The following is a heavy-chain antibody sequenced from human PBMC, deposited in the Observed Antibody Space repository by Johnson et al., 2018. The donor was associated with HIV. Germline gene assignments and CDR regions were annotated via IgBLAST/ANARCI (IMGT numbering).Heavy chain of an antibody. CDR3: AKDIGDGCNSGGVAFDI. J-gene: IGHJ3*02. D-gene: IGHD4-23*01. CDR2: ISWDGGST. Sequence: VQLVESGGVVVQPGGSLRLSCAASGFTFDDYTMHWVRQAPGKGLEWVSLISWDGGSTYYADSVKGRFIISRDNSKNSLYLQMNSLRTEDTALYYCAKDIGDGCNSGGVAFDIWGQGTMVTVSS. V-gene: IGHV3-43*01. CDR1: GFTFDDYT.